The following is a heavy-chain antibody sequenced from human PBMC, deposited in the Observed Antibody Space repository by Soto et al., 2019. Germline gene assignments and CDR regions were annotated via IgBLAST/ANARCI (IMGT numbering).Heavy chain of an antibody. CDR1: GFTFNSYG. J-gene: IGHJ6*02. Sequence: QVQLVESGGGVVQPGRSLRLSCAASGFTFNSYGMHWVRQGPGNGLEWVAFISYDSTKTYYADSVKGRFTISRDNSNSALYVQMNSLTGEDTAVYYCARTRSAWSASQYYSVDVLGQATTVTFSS. CDR3: ARTRSAWSASQYYSVDV. D-gene: IGHD1-26*01. CDR2: ISYDSTKT. V-gene: IGHV3-30*03.